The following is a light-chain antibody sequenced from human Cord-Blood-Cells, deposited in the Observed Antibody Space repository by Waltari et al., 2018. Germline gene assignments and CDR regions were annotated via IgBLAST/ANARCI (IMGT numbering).Light chain of an antibody. J-gene: IGLJ3*02. CDR1: SSDVGGYNY. CDR2: DVS. CDR3: CSYAGSYTWV. V-gene: IGLV2-11*01. Sequence: QSALTQPPSVSGSPGQSVTISCTGTSSDVGGYNYVPWYHQHPGKAPKLMIYDVSKRPSGVPDRFSGSKSGNTASLTISGLQAEDEADYYCCSYAGSYTWVFGGGTKLTVL.